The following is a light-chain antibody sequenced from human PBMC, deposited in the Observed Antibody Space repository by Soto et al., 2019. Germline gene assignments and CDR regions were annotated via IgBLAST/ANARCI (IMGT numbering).Light chain of an antibody. CDR3: SSYTSRSTLGV. CDR2: DVS. CDR1: NSDIGGYNY. J-gene: IGLJ2*01. Sequence: QSALTQPASVSGSPGQSITISCTGTNSDIGGYNYVSWYQQHPGKALKLMIYDVSNRPSGVSYRFSGSKSGNTASLTISGLQAEDEADYYCSSYTSRSTLGVFGGGTKLTVL. V-gene: IGLV2-14*03.